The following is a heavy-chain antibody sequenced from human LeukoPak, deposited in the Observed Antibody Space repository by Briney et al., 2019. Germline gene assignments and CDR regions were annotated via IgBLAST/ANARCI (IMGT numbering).Heavy chain of an antibody. V-gene: IGHV1-2*02. D-gene: IGHD3-3*01. Sequence: ASVKVSCKASGYTFTGYYMHWVRQAPGQGLEWMGWTNPNSGGTNYAQKFQGGVTMTRDTSISTAYMELSRLRSDDTAVYYCARAFYDFWSGYYNPHFDYWGQGTLVTVSS. J-gene: IGHJ4*02. CDR1: GYTFTGYY. CDR3: ARAFYDFWSGYYNPHFDY. CDR2: TNPNSGGT.